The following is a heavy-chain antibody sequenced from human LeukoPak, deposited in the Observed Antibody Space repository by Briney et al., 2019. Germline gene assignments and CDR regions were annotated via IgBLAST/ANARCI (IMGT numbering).Heavy chain of an antibody. J-gene: IGHJ5*02. CDR1: GGSISSGSYY. CDR2: IYYSGST. Sequence: SETLSLTCTVSGGSISSGSYYWGWIRQPPGKGLEWIGSIYYSGSTYYNPSLKSRVTISVDTSKNQFSLKLSSVTAADTAVYYCARQQRIVVVPSWFDPWGQGTLVTVSS. V-gene: IGHV4-39*01. CDR3: ARQQRIVVVPSWFDP. D-gene: IGHD2-2*01.